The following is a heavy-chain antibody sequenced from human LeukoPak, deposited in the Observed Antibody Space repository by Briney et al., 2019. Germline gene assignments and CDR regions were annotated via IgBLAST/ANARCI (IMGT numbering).Heavy chain of an antibody. Sequence: GRSLRLSCAASGFIFSSYGMHWVRQAPGKGLEWVAVIWYGGSSEYYADSVKGRFTISRDNSKNTLYLQMNSLRAEDTALYYCAKGDTAMVPGDYWGQGTLVTVSS. CDR2: IWYGGSSE. CDR1: GFIFSSYG. D-gene: IGHD5-18*01. CDR3: AKGDTAMVPGDY. V-gene: IGHV3-30*18. J-gene: IGHJ4*02.